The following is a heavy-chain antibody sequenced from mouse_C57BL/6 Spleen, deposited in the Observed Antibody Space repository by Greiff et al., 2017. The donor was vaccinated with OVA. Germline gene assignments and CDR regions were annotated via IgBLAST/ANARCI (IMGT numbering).Heavy chain of an antibody. CDR2: IDPSDSET. CDR3: ASWKGITPFDY. CDR1: GYTFTSYW. D-gene: IGHD1-1*01. J-gene: IGHJ2*01. V-gene: IGHV1-52*01. Sequence: QVQLQQPGAELVRPGSSVKLSCKASGYTFTSYWMHWVKQRPIQGLEWIGNIDPSDSETHYNQKFKDKATWTVDTSSRAAYMKLSRLTAEDAAVYYGASWKGITPFDYWGQGTTLTVSS.